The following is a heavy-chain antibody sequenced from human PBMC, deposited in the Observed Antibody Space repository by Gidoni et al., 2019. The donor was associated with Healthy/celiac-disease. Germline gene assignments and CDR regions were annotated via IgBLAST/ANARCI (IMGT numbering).Heavy chain of an antibody. D-gene: IGHD2-15*01. CDR1: GFTFSSYG. CDR3: ASMVVVVAATDAFDI. Sequence: QVQLVESGGGVVQPGRSLRLSCAASGFTFSSYGMHWVRQAPGKGLEWVAVIWYDGSNKYYADSVKGRFTISRDNSKNTLYLQMNSLRAEDTAVYYCASMVVVVAATDAFDIWGQGTMVTVSS. J-gene: IGHJ3*02. V-gene: IGHV3-33*01. CDR2: IWYDGSNK.